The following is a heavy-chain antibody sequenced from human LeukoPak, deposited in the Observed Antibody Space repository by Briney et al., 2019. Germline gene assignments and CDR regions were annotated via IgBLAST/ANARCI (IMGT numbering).Heavy chain of an antibody. CDR3: ATVAPEDYYFDY. J-gene: IGHJ4*02. D-gene: IGHD3/OR15-3a*01. Sequence: ASVTVSCKVSGYTLTELSMLWVRQAPGKGLEWMGGFDPEDGETIYAQKFQGRVAMTEDTSTDTAYMELSSLRSEDTAVYYCATVAPEDYYFDYWGQGTLVTVSS. CDR2: FDPEDGET. CDR1: GYTLTELS. V-gene: IGHV1-24*01.